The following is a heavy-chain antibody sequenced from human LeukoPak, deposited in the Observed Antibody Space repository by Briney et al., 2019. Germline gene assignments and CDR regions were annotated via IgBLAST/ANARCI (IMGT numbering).Heavy chain of an antibody. CDR1: GFTFDDYA. J-gene: IGHJ4*02. Sequence: GRSLRLSCAASGFTFDDYAMHWVRQAPGKGLEWVSGISWNSGSIGYADSVKGRFTISRDNAKNSLYLQMNSLRAEDTAVYYCARQAVAGQVDYWGQGTLVTVSS. CDR3: ARQAVAGQVDY. D-gene: IGHD6-19*01. CDR2: ISWNSGSI. V-gene: IGHV3-9*01.